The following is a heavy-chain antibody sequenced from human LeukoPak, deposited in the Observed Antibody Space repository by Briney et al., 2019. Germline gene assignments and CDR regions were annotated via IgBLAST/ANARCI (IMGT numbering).Heavy chain of an antibody. Sequence: PSETLSLTCTVSGGSISSYYWSWIRQPAGKGLEWIGRIYTSGSTNYNPSLESRVTMSVDTSKNQFSLRLSSVTAADTAVYYCARCDSSGFYAVYWGQGTLVTVSS. CDR3: ARCDSSGFYAVY. J-gene: IGHJ4*02. CDR1: GGSISSYY. V-gene: IGHV4-4*07. D-gene: IGHD3-22*01. CDR2: IYTSGST.